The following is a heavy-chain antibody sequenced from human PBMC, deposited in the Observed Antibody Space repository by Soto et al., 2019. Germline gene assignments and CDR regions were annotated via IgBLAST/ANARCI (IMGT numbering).Heavy chain of an antibody. CDR2: IYHSGTT. Sequence: QVQLQESGPGLVKPSETLSLTCVVSGGSISKTNWWSWVRQPPGKGLEWIGEIYHSGTTHYSPSLQSRVTISVDMSKNHCSLRLSSVTAADTAIYYCAFPATADFDYWGRGTLDTVSS. D-gene: IGHD6-13*01. V-gene: IGHV4-4*02. CDR1: GGSISKTNW. J-gene: IGHJ4*02. CDR3: AFPATADFDY.